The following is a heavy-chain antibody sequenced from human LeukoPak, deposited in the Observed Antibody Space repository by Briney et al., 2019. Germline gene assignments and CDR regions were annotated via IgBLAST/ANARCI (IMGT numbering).Heavy chain of an antibody. D-gene: IGHD1-26*01. V-gene: IGHV4-28*01. Sequence: SETLFLTCAVSGYSISSSNWWGWIRQPPGKGLEWIGYIYYSGSSYYNTSLKSRVTMSVDTSKNQFSLKLSSVTAADTAVYYCASLYSGSYDTGSFDYFNYWGQGTLVTVSS. CDR3: ASLYSGSYDTGSFDYFNY. CDR2: IYYSGSS. CDR1: GYSISSSNW. J-gene: IGHJ4*02.